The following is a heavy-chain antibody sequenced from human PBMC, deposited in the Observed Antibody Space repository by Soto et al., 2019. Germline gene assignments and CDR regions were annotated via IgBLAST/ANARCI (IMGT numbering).Heavy chain of an antibody. CDR3: ARNGRAFDY. D-gene: IGHD2-8*01. V-gene: IGHV3-21*01. Sequence: WGSLRLSCAASGFTFSSYSMNWVRQPPGKGLEWVPSISSSYIYYADSVKGRFTCSRDNAKNSLYLQMNSLRAADPAVDYSARNGRAFDY. CDR1: GFTFSSYS. J-gene: IGHJ4*01. CDR2: ISSSYI.